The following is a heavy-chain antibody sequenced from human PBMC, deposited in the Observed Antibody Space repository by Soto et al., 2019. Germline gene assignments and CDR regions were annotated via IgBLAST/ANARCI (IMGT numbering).Heavy chain of an antibody. D-gene: IGHD2-2*01. CDR3: ARGGISCSSTSCSYNWFDA. V-gene: IGHV4-34*01. Sequence: SETLSLTCAVYGGSFSGHYWSWIRQHPGKGLEWIGEINHSGSTNYNPSLKSRVTISVDTSKNQFSLKLSPVTAADTAVYYCARGGISCSSTSCSYNWFDAWGQRTLV. J-gene: IGHJ5*02. CDR1: GGSFSGHY. CDR2: INHSGST.